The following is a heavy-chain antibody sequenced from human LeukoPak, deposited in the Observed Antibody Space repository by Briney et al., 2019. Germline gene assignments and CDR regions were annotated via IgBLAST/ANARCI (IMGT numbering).Heavy chain of an antibody. CDR2: IIPMFDTA. D-gene: IGHD3-22*01. V-gene: IGHV1-69*05. CDR1: GGTFRSYA. Sequence: ASVKVSCKASGGTFRSYAMSWVGQAPGEGGEWMGGIIPMFDTANYAEKLQGRVTITTEESTRTAYMELSSLRSEDTAVYYCASPHYDSSGYLAYWGQGTLVTVSS. CDR3: ASPHYDSSGYLAY. J-gene: IGHJ4*02.